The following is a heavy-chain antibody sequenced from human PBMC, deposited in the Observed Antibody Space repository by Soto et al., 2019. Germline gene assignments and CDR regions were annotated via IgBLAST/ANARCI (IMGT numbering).Heavy chain of an antibody. CDR3: ARGRGYGSGGSCPDRSDY. D-gene: IGHD2-15*01. V-gene: IGHV4-30-2*01. Sequence: SETLSLTCAVSGGSISSGGYSWSWIRQPPGKGLAWIGYIYHSGSTYYNPSLKSRVTISLDTSKNQFSLKLSYVTAADTAVYYCARGRGYGSGGSCPDRSDYWGQGTLVTVSS. CDR1: GGSISSGGYS. J-gene: IGHJ4*02. CDR2: IYHSGST.